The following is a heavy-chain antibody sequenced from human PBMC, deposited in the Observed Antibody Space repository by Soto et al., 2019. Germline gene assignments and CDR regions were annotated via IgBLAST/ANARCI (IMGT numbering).Heavy chain of an antibody. J-gene: IGHJ6*02. CDR1: GGTFSSYA. D-gene: IGHD5-18*01. V-gene: IGHV1-69*01. Sequence: QVQLVQSGAEVKKPGSSVKVSCKASGGTFSSYAISWVRQAPGQGLEWMGGIIPIFGTANYAQKFQGRVTITADESTSTAYMGLSSLRSEDTAVYYCARGGGTAMAYYYYYGMDVWGQGTTVTVSS. CDR3: ARGGGTAMAYYYYYGMDV. CDR2: IIPIFGTA.